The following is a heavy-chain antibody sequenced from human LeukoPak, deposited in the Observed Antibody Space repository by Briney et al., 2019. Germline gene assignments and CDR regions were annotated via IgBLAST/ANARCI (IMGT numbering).Heavy chain of an antibody. CDR1: GGSISSYY. D-gene: IGHD3-10*01. V-gene: IGHV4-59*01. CDR3: ARSPGRGNYFDY. CDR2: ASNTGRT. J-gene: IGHJ4*02. Sequence: PSETLSLTCTVSGGSISSYYWSWIRQPPGKGLEWIGYASNTGRTDYNPSLKSRVSISVDTSKNQFSLQLRSVTAADMAVYYCARSPGRGNYFDYWGQGTLVAVSS.